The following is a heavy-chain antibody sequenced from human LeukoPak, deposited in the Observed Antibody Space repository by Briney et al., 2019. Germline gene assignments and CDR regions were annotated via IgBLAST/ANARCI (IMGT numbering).Heavy chain of an antibody. J-gene: IGHJ3*02. CDR1: GYTFTSYY. CDR2: INPSGGST. D-gene: IGHD3-10*01. CDR3: ARDFGYYGSGSYYDDAFDI. V-gene: IGHV1-46*01. Sequence: ASVKVSCKASGYTFTSYYMHWVRQAPGQGLEWMGIINPSGGSTSYAQKFQGRVTMTRDMSTSTVYMELSSLRSEDTAVYYCARDFGYYGSGSYYDDAFDIWGQGTMVTVSS.